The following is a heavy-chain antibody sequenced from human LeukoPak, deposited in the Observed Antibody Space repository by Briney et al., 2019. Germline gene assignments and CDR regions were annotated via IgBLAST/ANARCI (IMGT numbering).Heavy chain of an antibody. CDR2: IYYSGST. CDR3: AREGSWYTALGDLAVDY. Sequence: SETLSLTCTVSGGSISSSSYYWGWIRQPPGKGLEWIGSIYYSGSTYYNPSLKSRVTISVDTSKNQFSLKLSSVTAADTAVYYCAREGSWYTALGDLAVDYWGQGTLVTVSS. D-gene: IGHD6-13*01. V-gene: IGHV4-39*07. CDR1: GGSISSSSYY. J-gene: IGHJ4*02.